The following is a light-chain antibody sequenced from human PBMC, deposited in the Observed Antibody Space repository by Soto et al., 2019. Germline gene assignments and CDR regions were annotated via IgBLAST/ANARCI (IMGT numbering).Light chain of an antibody. Sequence: QSALTQPASVSGSPGQSITICCTGTSSDVGGYNYVSWFQQHPGKAPKLMISEVTNRPSGISTRFSGSKSGNTASLTLSGLQAEAEAVYYFTSNSSGSTLVFGTCTKVTVL. CDR2: EVT. CDR3: TSNSSGSTLV. V-gene: IGLV2-14*01. J-gene: IGLJ6*01. CDR1: SSDVGGYNY.